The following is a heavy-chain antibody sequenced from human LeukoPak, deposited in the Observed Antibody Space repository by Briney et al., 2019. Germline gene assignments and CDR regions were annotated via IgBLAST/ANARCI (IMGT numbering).Heavy chain of an antibody. D-gene: IGHD3-22*01. CDR2: ISSSSSYT. CDR3: ASVGGYYYDSSDAFDI. Sequence: GGSLRLSCAASRFTFSSYWMSWVRQAPGKGLEWVSYISSSSSYTNNADSVKGRFTISRDNAKNSLYLQMNSLRAEDTAVYYCASVGGYYYDSSDAFDIWGQGTMVTVS. V-gene: IGHV3-11*03. CDR1: RFTFSSYW. J-gene: IGHJ3*02.